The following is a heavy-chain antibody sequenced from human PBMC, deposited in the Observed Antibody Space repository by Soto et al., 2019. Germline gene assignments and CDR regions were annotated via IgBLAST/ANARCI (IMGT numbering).Heavy chain of an antibody. D-gene: IGHD6-13*01. V-gene: IGHV5-10-1*01. CDR2: IDPSDSYT. Sequence: GESLKISCKGSVYSFTSYWISWVRQMPGKGLEWMGRIDPSDSYTNYSPSFQGHVTISADKSISTAYLQWSSLKASDTAMYYCATPNYSSSWYGDYYYYGMDVWGQGTTVTVSS. CDR3: ATPNYSSSWYGDYYYYGMDV. J-gene: IGHJ6*02. CDR1: VYSFTSYW.